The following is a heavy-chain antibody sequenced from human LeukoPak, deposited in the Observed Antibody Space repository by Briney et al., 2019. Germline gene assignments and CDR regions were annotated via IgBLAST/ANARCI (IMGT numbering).Heavy chain of an antibody. V-gene: IGHV4-4*02. CDR3: AKDRHRSGSYPDAFDI. D-gene: IGHD1-26*01. CDR1: GGSLTSSNW. CDR2: MYHSGNT. Sequence: SETLSLTCAVSGGSLTSSNWWSWVRQPPGKGLEWIGEMYHSGNTNYNPSLKSRVTISIDQSKNQFSLKLSSVTAADTAVYYCAKDRHRSGSYPDAFDIWGQGTMVTVSS. J-gene: IGHJ3*02.